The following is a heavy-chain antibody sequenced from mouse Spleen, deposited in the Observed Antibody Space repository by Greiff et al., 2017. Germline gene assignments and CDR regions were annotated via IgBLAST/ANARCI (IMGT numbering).Heavy chain of an antibody. Sequence: EVQLQQSGPGLVKPSQSLSLTCSVTGYSITSGYYWNWIRQFPGNKLEWMGYISYDGSNNYNPSLKNRISITRDTSKNQFFLKLNSVTTEDTATYYCAGNHYWGQGTTLTVSS. CDR3: AGNHY. J-gene: IGHJ2*01. V-gene: IGHV3-6*01. CDR1: GYSITSGYY. CDR2: ISYDGSN.